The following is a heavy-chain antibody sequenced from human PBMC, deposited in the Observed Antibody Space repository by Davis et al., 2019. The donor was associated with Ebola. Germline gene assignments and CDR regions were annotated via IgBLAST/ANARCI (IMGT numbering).Heavy chain of an antibody. Sequence: PGGSLRLSCAASGFTFSSYAMSWVRQAPGKGLEWVSVIYSGGSTYYADSVKGRFTISRDNSKNTLYLQMNSLRAEDTAVYYCARDQRYCSGGSCYYYYGMDVWGQGTTVTVSS. J-gene: IGHJ6*02. CDR1: GFTFSSYA. CDR3: ARDQRYCSGGSCYYYYGMDV. D-gene: IGHD2-15*01. V-gene: IGHV3-53*01. CDR2: IYSGGST.